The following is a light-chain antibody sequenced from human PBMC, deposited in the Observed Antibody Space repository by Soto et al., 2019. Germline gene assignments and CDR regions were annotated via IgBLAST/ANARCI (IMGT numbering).Light chain of an antibody. CDR3: CSYTTSNTRQIV. J-gene: IGLJ1*01. V-gene: IGLV2-14*03. Sequence: QALLTQPASVSGAPGQAITISFTGTSSDVCGYNYVSWYQHHPGKAPKLMIYDVSNRPSGVSNRFSGSKSGNTASLTISGLQPEDEADYYCCSYTTSNTRQIVFGTGTKVTVL. CDR2: DVS. CDR1: SSDVCGYNY.